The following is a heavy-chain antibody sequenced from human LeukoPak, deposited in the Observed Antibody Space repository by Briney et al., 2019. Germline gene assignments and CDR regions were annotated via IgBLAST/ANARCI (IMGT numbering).Heavy chain of an antibody. CDR1: GYTLTELS. V-gene: IGHV1-24*01. J-gene: IGHJ4*02. CDR3: ARGSYNWNYFDY. CDR2: FDPEDGET. Sequence: SVKVSCKVSGYTLTELSMHWVRQAPGKGLEWMGGFDPEDGETIYAQKFQGRVTMTRNTSISTAYMELSSLRSEDTAVYYCARGSYNWNYFDYWGQGTLVTVSS. D-gene: IGHD1-20*01.